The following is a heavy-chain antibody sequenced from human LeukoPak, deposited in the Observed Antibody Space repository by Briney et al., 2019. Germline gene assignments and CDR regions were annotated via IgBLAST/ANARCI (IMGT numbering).Heavy chain of an antibody. J-gene: IGHJ4*02. D-gene: IGHD2-21*01. CDR3: AAWYAESTQEHNL. CDR1: RFTFSGSW. V-gene: IGHV3-7*01. CDR2: LNPDGGAK. Sequence: GGSLRLSCVASRFTFSGSWMNWVRQPPGRGLEWVAYLNPDGGAKRYVDSVKGRFTTSRDNAEASFYLEMNSLRDEDTAVYYCAAWYAESTQEHNLWGQGIRVTVSS.